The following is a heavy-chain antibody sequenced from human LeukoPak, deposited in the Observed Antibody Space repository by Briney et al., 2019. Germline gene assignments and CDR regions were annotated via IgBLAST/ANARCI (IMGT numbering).Heavy chain of an antibody. J-gene: IGHJ4*02. CDR2: ISGSGGST. CDR1: GFTFSSYA. D-gene: IGHD3-16*02. V-gene: IGHV3-23*01. Sequence: PGGSLRLSCAASGFTFSSYAMSWVRQAPGKGLEWVSAISGSGGSTYYADPVKGRFTISRDNSKNTLYLQMNSLRAEDTAVYYCAKDLMITFGGVIVFVFDYWGQGTLVTVSS. CDR3: AKDLMITFGGVIVFVFDY.